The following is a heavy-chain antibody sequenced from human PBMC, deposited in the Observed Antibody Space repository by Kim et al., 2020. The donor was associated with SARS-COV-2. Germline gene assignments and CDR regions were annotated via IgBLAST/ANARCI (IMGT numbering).Heavy chain of an antibody. J-gene: IGHJ4*02. CDR3: AREHDYGGNYFDY. V-gene: IGHV3-30*04. Sequence: GGSLRLSCAASGFTFSSYAMHWVRQAPGKGLEWVAVISYDGSNKYYADSVKGRFTISRDNSKNTLYLQMNSLRAEDTAVYYCAREHDYGGNYFDYWGQGTLVTVSS. D-gene: IGHD4-17*01. CDR2: ISYDGSNK. CDR1: GFTFSSYA.